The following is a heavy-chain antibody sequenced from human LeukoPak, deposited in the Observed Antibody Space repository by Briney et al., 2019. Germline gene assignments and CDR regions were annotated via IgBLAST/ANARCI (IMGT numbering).Heavy chain of an antibody. Sequence: GGSLRLSCAASGFTFSSYGMHWVRQAPGKGLEWVAVVSYDGSNQYYADSVKGRFTISRDNPKNTLYLQMNSLRPEDTAAYYCAKVGSVAVEDYWGQGTLVTVSS. V-gene: IGHV3-30*18. CDR3: AKVGSVAVEDY. D-gene: IGHD6-19*01. J-gene: IGHJ4*02. CDR2: VSYDGSNQ. CDR1: GFTFSSYG.